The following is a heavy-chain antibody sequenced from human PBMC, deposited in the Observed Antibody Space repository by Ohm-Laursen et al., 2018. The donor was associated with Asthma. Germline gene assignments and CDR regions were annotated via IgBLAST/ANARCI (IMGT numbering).Heavy chain of an antibody. Sequence: SLRLSCAASGFTFSSFTMNWVRQAPGKGLECVSYISGGGDNIYYVDSVKGRFTISRDTSRNTVYLQMNSLRVEDTAVYYCAKDLETYGSYLGDSGGIDYWGQGTLVTVSS. J-gene: IGHJ4*02. CDR1: GFTFSSFT. CDR3: AKDLETYGSYLGDSGGIDY. CDR2: ISGGGDNI. D-gene: IGHD3-10*01. V-gene: IGHV3-48*01.